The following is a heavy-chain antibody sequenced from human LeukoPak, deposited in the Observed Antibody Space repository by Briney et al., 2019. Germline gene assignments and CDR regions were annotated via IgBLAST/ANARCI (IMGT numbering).Heavy chain of an antibody. Sequence: PSETLSLTCTVSGGSISSYYWSWIRQPPGKGLEWIGYIYYSGSTNNNPSLKSRVTISVDTSKNQFSLKLSSVTAADTAVYYCARAGVDLDSSGYYYETNYFDYWGQGTLVTVSS. D-gene: IGHD3-22*01. CDR2: IYYSGST. CDR3: ARAGVDLDSSGYYYETNYFDY. CDR1: GGSISSYY. J-gene: IGHJ4*02. V-gene: IGHV4-59*01.